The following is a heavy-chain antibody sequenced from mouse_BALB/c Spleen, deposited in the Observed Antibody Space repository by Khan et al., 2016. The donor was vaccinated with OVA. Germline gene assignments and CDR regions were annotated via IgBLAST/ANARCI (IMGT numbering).Heavy chain of an antibody. Sequence: EVQLVESGPGLVKPSLSLSLTCTVTGYSITSEYAWNWIRQFPGNKLEWLGYIDYSGNTRFNPFLKSRTSITRDTFKNQFFLQLNSGTAENTATYYCARKDYYDYDPFPYWGQGTLVTVSA. J-gene: IGHJ3*01. CDR1: GYSITSEYA. D-gene: IGHD2-4*01. CDR3: ARKDYYDYDPFPY. CDR2: IDYSGNT. V-gene: IGHV3-2*02.